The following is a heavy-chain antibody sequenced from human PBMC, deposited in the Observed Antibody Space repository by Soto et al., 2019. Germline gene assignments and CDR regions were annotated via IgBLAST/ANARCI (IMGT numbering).Heavy chain of an antibody. V-gene: IGHV1-18*01. Sequence: QVQLVQSGAEVKKPGASVKVSCKASGYTFTSYGISWVRQAPGQGLEWMGWISAYNGNTNYAQKLQGRVTMTTDTSTSPAYMELRSLRSDATAVYYGAREVNIDWLLSRYPVEWFDPWGQGTLVTVSS. CDR3: AREVNIDWLLSRYPVEWFDP. D-gene: IGHD3-9*01. CDR2: ISAYNGNT. J-gene: IGHJ5*02. CDR1: GYTFTSYG.